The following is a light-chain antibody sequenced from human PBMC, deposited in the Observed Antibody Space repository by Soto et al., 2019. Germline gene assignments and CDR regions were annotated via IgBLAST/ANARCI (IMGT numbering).Light chain of an antibody. CDR2: AAS. Sequence: DIQMTQSPSSLSASVGDRVTITCRASQSISRYVNWYQQKPGIAPQLLISAASSLQSGVPSSISGSRSGTDFTITISSLQHEDYATYYCQKSYSTPFVTFGQGTRLEIK. V-gene: IGKV1-39*01. J-gene: IGKJ5*01. CDR1: QSISRY. CDR3: QKSYSTPFVT.